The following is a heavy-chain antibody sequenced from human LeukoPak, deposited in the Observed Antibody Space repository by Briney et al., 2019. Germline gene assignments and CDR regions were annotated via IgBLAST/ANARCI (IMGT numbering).Heavy chain of an antibody. Sequence: GGSLRLSCAASGFTFSSYWISWVRQAPGKGLEWVANIKQDGSEKNYVDSVKGRFTISRDNAKNSLYLEMNSLRAEDTAVYYCARDEPMGSYWGQGTLVTVSS. CDR1: GFTFSSYW. CDR3: ARDEPMGSY. V-gene: IGHV3-7*01. J-gene: IGHJ4*02. CDR2: IKQDGSEK. D-gene: IGHD3-10*01.